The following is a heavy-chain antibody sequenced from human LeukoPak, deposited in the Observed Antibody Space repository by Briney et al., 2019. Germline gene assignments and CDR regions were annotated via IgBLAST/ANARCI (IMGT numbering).Heavy chain of an antibody. CDR1: GGSFSGYY. Sequence: PSETLSLTCAVYGGSFSGYYWSWIRQPPGKGLEWLGEINHSGSTNYNPSLKSRVTISVDTTKNQFSLKLSSVTAADTAVYYCARGRRIAAAGSGAFDIWGQGTMVTVSS. V-gene: IGHV4-34*01. D-gene: IGHD6-13*01. J-gene: IGHJ3*02. CDR2: INHSGST. CDR3: ARGRRIAAAGSGAFDI.